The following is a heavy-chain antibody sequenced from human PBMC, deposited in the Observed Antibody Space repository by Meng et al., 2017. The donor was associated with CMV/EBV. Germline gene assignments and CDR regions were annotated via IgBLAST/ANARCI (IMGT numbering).Heavy chain of an antibody. V-gene: IGHV4-34*01. Sequence: EGYFSGYYWSWIRQPPGKGLEWIGEINNSGSTNYNPSLKSRVTISVDTSKNQFSLKLSSVTAADTAVYYCARGRPPGYSYGGYFDYWGQGTLVTVSS. D-gene: IGHD5-18*01. CDR1: EGYFSGYY. CDR3: ARGRPPGYSYGGYFDY. CDR2: INNSGST. J-gene: IGHJ4*02.